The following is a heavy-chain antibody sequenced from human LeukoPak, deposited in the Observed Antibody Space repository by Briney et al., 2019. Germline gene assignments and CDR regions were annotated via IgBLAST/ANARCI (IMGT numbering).Heavy chain of an antibody. D-gene: IGHD6-6*01. Sequence: ASVKVSCKASGYTFPSYFMHWVRQAPGQGLEWMGIINPTGGSTTYAQKFQGRVTITADESTSTAYMELSSLRSEDTAVYYCALSSRAPYSSSSEWAYWGQGTLVTVSS. CDR3: ALSSRAPYSSSSEWAY. CDR1: GYTFPSYF. CDR2: INPTGGST. V-gene: IGHV1-46*01. J-gene: IGHJ4*02.